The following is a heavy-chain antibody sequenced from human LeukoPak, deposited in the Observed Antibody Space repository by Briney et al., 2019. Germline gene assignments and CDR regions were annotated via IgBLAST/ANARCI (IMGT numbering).Heavy chain of an antibody. Sequence: PGRSLRLSCAASGFTFSSYGMHWVRQAPGKGLEWVAVISYDGSNKYYADSVKGRFTISRDNSKNTLYLQMNSLRAEDTAVYYCAKDPGGFVCSGGSCNEEGWFDPWGQGTLVTVSS. D-gene: IGHD2-15*01. CDR3: AKDPGGFVCSGGSCNEEGWFDP. V-gene: IGHV3-30*18. J-gene: IGHJ5*02. CDR1: GFTFSSYG. CDR2: ISYDGSNK.